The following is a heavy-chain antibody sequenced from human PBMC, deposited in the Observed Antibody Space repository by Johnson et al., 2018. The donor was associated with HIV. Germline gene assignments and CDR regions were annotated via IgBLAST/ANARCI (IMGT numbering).Heavy chain of an antibody. D-gene: IGHD3-16*01. CDR3: ASSNYYDQDAFDI. V-gene: IGHV3-33*03. CDR1: GFTFSNYG. Sequence: VQLVESGGGMVQPGGSLRLSCAASGFTFSNYGMHWVRQAPGKGLEWVSAIGTAGVKKYYADSVKGRFTISRDNAKNSLYLQMNSLRAEDTAVYYCASSNYYDQDAFDIWGQGTMVTVSS. J-gene: IGHJ3*02. CDR2: IGTAGVKK.